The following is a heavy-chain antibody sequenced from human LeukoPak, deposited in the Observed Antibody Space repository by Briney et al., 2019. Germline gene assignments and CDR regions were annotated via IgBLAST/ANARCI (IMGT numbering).Heavy chain of an antibody. CDR2: IYSGGST. V-gene: IGHV3-66*02. D-gene: IGHD3-3*01. CDR1: GFTVSSNY. CDR3: ARDPSHITIFGVVTPSYYYYMDV. Sequence: TGGSLRLSCAASGFTVSSNYMSWVRQAPGKGLEWVSVIYSGGSTYYADSVKGRFTISRDNSKNTLYLQMNSLRAEDTAVYYCARDPSHITIFGVVTPSYYYYMDVWGKGTTVTVSS. J-gene: IGHJ6*03.